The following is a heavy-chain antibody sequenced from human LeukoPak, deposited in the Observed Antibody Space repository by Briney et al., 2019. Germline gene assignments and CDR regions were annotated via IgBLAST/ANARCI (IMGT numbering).Heavy chain of an antibody. V-gene: IGHV1-69*05. CDR3: ARDNQYGDYEEGYDY. D-gene: IGHD4-17*01. Sequence: GASMKVSCKXSGGTFSSYAISWVRQAPGQGLEWMGRIIPIFGTANYAQKFQGRVTITTDESTSTAYMELSSLRSEDTAVYYCARDNQYGDYEEGYDYWGQGTLVTVSS. J-gene: IGHJ4*02. CDR2: IIPIFGTA. CDR1: GGTFSSYA.